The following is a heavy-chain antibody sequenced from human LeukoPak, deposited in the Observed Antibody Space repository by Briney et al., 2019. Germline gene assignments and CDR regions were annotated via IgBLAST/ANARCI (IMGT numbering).Heavy chain of an antibody. V-gene: IGHV3-30*18. CDR2: ISYDGSNK. CDR3: ANGDY. Sequence: GGSLRLSCAASGFTFSSYGMHWVRLAPGKGLEWVAVISYDGSNKYYADSVKGRFTISRDNSKNTLYLQMNSLRAEDTAVYYCANGDYWGQGTLVTVSS. J-gene: IGHJ4*02. CDR1: GFTFSSYG.